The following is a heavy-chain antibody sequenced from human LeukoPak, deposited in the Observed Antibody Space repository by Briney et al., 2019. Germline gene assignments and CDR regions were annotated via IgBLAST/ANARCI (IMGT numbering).Heavy chain of an antibody. CDR1: GFIFSYYA. J-gene: IGHJ4*02. CDR3: ARGGVVTGTKYALEY. CDR2: ISYDGTDE. D-gene: IGHD1-7*01. V-gene: IGHV3-30*01. Sequence: PGGSLRLSCTASGFIFSYYAMHWVRQAPGKGLECVAIISYDGTDENFADSVEGRFTISRDNSMNTLYLQMNSLRHEDTAVYFCARGGVVTGTKYALEYWGQGTLVTVSS.